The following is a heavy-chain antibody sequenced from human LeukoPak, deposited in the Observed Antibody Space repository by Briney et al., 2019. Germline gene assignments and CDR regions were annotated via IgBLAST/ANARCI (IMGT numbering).Heavy chain of an antibody. CDR2: IYSGGST. CDR1: GFTVSSNY. Sequence: PGGSLRLACAASGFTVSSNYMSWVRQAPGKVLEWVSVIYSGGSTYYADSVKGRFTISRDNSKNTLYPQMNSLRAEDTAVYYCARDIVGATYYYYYYMDVWGKGTTVTVSS. V-gene: IGHV3-53*01. CDR3: ARDIVGATYYYYYYMDV. J-gene: IGHJ6*03. D-gene: IGHD1-26*01.